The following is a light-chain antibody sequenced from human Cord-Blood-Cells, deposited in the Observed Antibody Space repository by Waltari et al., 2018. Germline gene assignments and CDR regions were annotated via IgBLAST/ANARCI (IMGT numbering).Light chain of an antibody. CDR1: SSDVGGYNS. J-gene: IGLJ2*01. Sequence: QSALTQPRSVSGSPGQSVTISCTGTSSDVGGYNSVSWYQQHPGQAPKLMIYDVSKRPAVVPDRFSGSKSGNTASLTISGLQAEDEADYYCCSYAGSYTLVFGGGTKLTVL. CDR3: CSYAGSYTLV. V-gene: IGLV2-11*01. CDR2: DVS.